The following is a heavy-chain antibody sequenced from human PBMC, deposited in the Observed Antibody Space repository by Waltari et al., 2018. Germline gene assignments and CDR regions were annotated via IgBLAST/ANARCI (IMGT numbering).Heavy chain of an antibody. J-gene: IGHJ4*02. CDR2: IYSSGST. CDR3: ARRSTVTTYRGFYY. V-gene: IGHV4-39*07. D-gene: IGHD4-17*01. CDR1: GGSISSSSYY. Sequence: QLQLQESGPGLVKPSETLSLTCTVSGGSISSSSYYWGWIRQPPGKGLEWIGSIYSSGSTYYNPSLKSRVTISVDTSKNQFSLKLSSVTAADTAVYYCARRSTVTTYRGFYYWGQGTLVTVSS.